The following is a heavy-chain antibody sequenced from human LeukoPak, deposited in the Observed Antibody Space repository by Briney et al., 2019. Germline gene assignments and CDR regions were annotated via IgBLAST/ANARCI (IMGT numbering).Heavy chain of an antibody. CDR3: AKDWEAVSGTPTAIDY. D-gene: IGHD6-19*01. J-gene: IGHJ4*02. CDR1: GFTFSRYA. CDR2: ISGTNGNT. V-gene: IGHV3-23*01. Sequence: GGSLRLSCGPSGFTFSRYAMSWVRQAPGKGLEWVSGISGTNGNTYYADSVEGRFTISRDNSKNTVYLQMNSLRAEDTALYYCAKDWEAVSGTPTAIDYWGRGTLVTVSS.